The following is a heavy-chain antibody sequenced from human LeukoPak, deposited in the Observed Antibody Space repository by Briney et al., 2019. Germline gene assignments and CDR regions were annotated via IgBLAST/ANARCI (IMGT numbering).Heavy chain of an antibody. D-gene: IGHD5-18*01. CDR1: GFTFSNYA. V-gene: IGHV3-23*01. CDR2: ISGSGGST. J-gene: IGHJ4*02. CDR3: AKDLSSGYSYGYINY. Sequence: GGSLRLSCAASGFTFSNYAMSWVRQAPGKGLEWVSAISGSGGSTYYADTVKGRFTISRDNSKSTLYLQMNSLRAEDTAVYYCAKDLSSGYSYGYINYWGQGTLVTVSS.